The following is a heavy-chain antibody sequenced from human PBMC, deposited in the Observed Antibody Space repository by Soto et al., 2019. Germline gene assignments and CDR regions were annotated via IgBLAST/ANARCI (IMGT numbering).Heavy chain of an antibody. V-gene: IGHV1-8*01. CDR1: GYTFTSYD. Sequence: QVQLVQSGAEVKKPGASVKVSCKAAGYTFTSYDINWVRQATGQDFEWMGWMNPNSGNTAYAQKFKGRVTMTRDTSKSTAFMELRSLTSEDTAVYYCARGPRNWGVDYWGQGTLVTVSS. CDR3: ARGPRNWGVDY. D-gene: IGHD7-27*01. CDR2: MNPNSGNT. J-gene: IGHJ4*02.